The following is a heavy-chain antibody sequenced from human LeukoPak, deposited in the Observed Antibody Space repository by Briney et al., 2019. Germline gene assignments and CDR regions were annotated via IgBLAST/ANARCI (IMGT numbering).Heavy chain of an antibody. CDR2: IYYSGST. Sequence: SETLSLTCTVSGGSISSYYWGWIRQPPGKGLEWIGSIYYSGSTNYNPSLKSRVTISVGTSKNQFSLKLSSVTAADTAVYYCARRKGGIAARRIAFDIWGQGTMVTVSS. CDR3: ARRKGGIAARRIAFDI. V-gene: IGHV4-39*07. J-gene: IGHJ3*02. CDR1: GGSISSYY. D-gene: IGHD6-6*01.